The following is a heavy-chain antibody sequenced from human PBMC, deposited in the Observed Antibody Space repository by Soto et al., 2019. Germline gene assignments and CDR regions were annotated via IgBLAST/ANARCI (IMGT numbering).Heavy chain of an antibody. CDR3: TRDIGGASST. CDR2: TNNDGSDT. Sequence: EVQLVESGGGLVQPGGSLRLSCAASGFTFSGFWMHWVRQAPGKGLVWVSRTNNDGSDTDYADSVKGRFTISRDNAENTLYLQMNSLRAEDAAVYYCTRDIGGASSTWGQGTLVTVSS. V-gene: IGHV3-74*01. D-gene: IGHD1-26*01. CDR1: GFTFSGFW. J-gene: IGHJ5*02.